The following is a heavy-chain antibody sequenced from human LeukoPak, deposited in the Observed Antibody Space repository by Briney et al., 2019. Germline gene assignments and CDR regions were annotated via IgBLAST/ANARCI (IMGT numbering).Heavy chain of an antibody. Sequence: GGSLRLSCAASGFTFSDYYMSWIRQAPGQGLEWVSYISSSGSTIYYADSVKGRFTISRDNAKNSLYLQMNSLRAEDTAVYYCARAHYYDSSTSDYWGQGTLVTVSS. CDR3: ARAHYYDSSTSDY. D-gene: IGHD3-22*01. CDR2: ISSSGSTI. V-gene: IGHV3-11*04. CDR1: GFTFSDYY. J-gene: IGHJ4*02.